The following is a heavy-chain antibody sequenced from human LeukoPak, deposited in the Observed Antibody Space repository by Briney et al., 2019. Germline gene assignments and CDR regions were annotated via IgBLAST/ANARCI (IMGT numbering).Heavy chain of an antibody. V-gene: IGHV3-21*04. CDR3: AKGRGSEIYKYYFDY. D-gene: IGHD3-10*01. Sequence: GGSLRLSCAASGFTFSSYSMNWVRQAPGKGLEWVSSISSSSSYIYYADSVKGRFTISRDNAKNSLYLQMNSLRAEDTAVYYCAKGRGSEIYKYYFDYWGQGAPVTVSS. CDR1: GFTFSSYS. CDR2: ISSSSSYI. J-gene: IGHJ4*02.